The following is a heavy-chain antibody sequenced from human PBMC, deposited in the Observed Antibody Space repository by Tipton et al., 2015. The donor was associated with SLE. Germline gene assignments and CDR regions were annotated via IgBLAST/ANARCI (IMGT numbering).Heavy chain of an antibody. CDR2: LSTSNTYM. J-gene: IGHJ4*02. CDR3: AREGYYYDRSGYQKPFDY. CDR1: AFTFSRHW. V-gene: IGHV3-21*01. Sequence: SLRLSCLAFAFTFSRHWMTWVRQAPGKGLEWVASLSTSNTYMENTDSVEGRFSISRDNTKNSLYLQMNSLRAEDTAVYYCAREGYYYDRSGYQKPFDYWGQGILVTVSS. D-gene: IGHD3-22*01.